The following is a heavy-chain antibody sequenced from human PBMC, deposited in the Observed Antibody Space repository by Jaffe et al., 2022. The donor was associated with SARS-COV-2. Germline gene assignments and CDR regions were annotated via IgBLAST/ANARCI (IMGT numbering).Heavy chain of an antibody. Sequence: QLQLQESGSGLVKPSQTLSLTCAVSGGSISSGGYSWSWIRQPPGKGLEWIGYIYHSGSTYYNPSLKSRVTISVDRSKNQFSLKLSSVTAADTAVYYCARGETFNGVPNWFDPWGQGTLVTVSS. CDR2: IYHSGST. D-gene: IGHD2-8*01. V-gene: IGHV4-30-2*01. CDR1: GGSISSGGYS. J-gene: IGHJ5*02. CDR3: ARGETFNGVPNWFDP.